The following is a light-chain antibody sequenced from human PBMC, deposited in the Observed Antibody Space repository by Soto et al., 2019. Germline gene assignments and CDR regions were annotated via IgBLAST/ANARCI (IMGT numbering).Light chain of an antibody. CDR1: QSVGRD. J-gene: IGKJ5*01. CDR3: QQRSNWPPIT. Sequence: EIVMTQSPATLSVSPGGRATLACRPSQSVGRDLAWYQQKPGQAPRLVIYDIFTRATGVPTRISGSGSGTEFTLTISSLEPEDFAVYYCQQRSNWPPITFGQGTRLEIK. V-gene: IGKV3-11*01. CDR2: DIF.